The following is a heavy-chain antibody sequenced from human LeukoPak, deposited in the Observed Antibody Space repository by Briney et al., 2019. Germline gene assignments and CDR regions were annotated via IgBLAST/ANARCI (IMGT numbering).Heavy chain of an antibody. Sequence: PGRSLRLSCAASGFTFSSYAMHWVRQAPGKGLEWVAVIWYGGENKYYADSVKGRFTISRDNSKNTLYLQMNSLRAEDTAVYYCARDPNSGYPTGVDYWGQGTLVTVSS. CDR2: IWYGGENK. V-gene: IGHV3-33*08. CDR3: ARDPNSGYPTGVDY. J-gene: IGHJ4*02. D-gene: IGHD5-12*01. CDR1: GFTFSSYA.